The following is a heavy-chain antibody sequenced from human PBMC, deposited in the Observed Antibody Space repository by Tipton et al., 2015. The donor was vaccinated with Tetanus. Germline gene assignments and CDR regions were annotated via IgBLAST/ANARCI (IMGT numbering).Heavy chain of an antibody. V-gene: IGHV3-23*01. CDR2: ISGSGGST. CDR1: GFTFSSYA. D-gene: IGHD2-21*02. Sequence: SLRLSCAASGFTFSSYAMSWVRQAPGKGLEWVSAISGSGGSTYYADSGKGRFTISRDNSKNTLYLQMNSLRAEDTAVYYCAKDQDDSRAFDIWGQGTMVTVSS. CDR3: AKDQDDSRAFDI. J-gene: IGHJ3*02.